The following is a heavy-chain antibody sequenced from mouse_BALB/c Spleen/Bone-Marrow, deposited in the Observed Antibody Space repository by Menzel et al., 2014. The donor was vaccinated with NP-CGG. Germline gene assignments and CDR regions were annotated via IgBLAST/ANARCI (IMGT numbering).Heavy chain of an antibody. Sequence: QVQLQQSGAEVMKSGASVKISCRATGYRFSSFWIEWIKQRPGHGLEWIGKILPGSGSTNYNEKFKGMATLSADTSSNTAYMQLSSLTSEDSAVYFCAREGAFYGNPFDFWGQGTTLTVSS. V-gene: IGHV1-9*01. CDR1: GYRFSSFW. CDR3: AREGAFYGNPFDF. D-gene: IGHD2-10*01. J-gene: IGHJ2*01. CDR2: ILPGSGST.